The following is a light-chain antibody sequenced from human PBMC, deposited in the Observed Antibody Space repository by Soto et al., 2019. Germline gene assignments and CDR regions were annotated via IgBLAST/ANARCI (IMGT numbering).Light chain of an antibody. Sequence: DIQMTQSPSTLSGSVGDRVTIPCRASQTISSWLAWYQQKPGKAPKLLIYKASTLKSGVPSRFSGSGSGTEFTLTISSRQPDEYATYYCQHHNSYSEAFGQGTKVELK. J-gene: IGKJ1*01. CDR3: QHHNSYSEA. V-gene: IGKV1-5*03. CDR1: QTISSW. CDR2: KAS.